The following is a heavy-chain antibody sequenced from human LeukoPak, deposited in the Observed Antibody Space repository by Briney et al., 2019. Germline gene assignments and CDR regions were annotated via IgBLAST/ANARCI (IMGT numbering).Heavy chain of an antibody. CDR1: GFTFSRYA. CDR2: FNDTDASA. D-gene: IGHD6-13*01. V-gene: IGHV3-23*01. CDR3: ARAKIGVAGTGAFDA. Sequence: GGSLRLACAASGFTFSRYAMTWLRDAPGKGLEGVSAFNDTDASAQYAETAEGRFTITRDNSKSTLFLQMNSLGAEDTAVYYCARAKIGVAGTGAFDAWGQGTLVTVSS. J-gene: IGHJ3*01.